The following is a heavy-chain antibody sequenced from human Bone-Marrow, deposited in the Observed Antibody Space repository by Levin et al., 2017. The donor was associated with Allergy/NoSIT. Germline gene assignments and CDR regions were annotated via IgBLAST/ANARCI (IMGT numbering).Heavy chain of an antibody. J-gene: IGHJ3*02. CDR3: VKDQLFGVVMGAFDI. Sequence: GESLKISCSASGFTFSSYAMHWVRQAPGKGLEYVSAISSNGGSTYYADSVKGRFTISRDNSKNTLYLQMSSLRAEDTAVYYCVKDQLFGVVMGAFDIWGQGTMVTVSS. D-gene: IGHD3-3*01. V-gene: IGHV3-64D*06. CDR1: GFTFSSYA. CDR2: ISSNGGST.